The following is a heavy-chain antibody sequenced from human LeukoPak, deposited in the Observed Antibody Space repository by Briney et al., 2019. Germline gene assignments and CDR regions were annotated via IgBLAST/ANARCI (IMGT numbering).Heavy chain of an antibody. CDR2: IQSDGSDQ. V-gene: IGHV3-30*02. CDR1: GFTFSSYG. CDR3: AKRDGYNSGPFDY. Sequence: TGGSLRLSCAASGFTFSSYGMHWVRQAPGKGLEWVAFIQSDGSDQYYADSVKGRLSISRDNSKNTLYLQMNGLRTEDTAVYYCAKRDGYNSGPFDYWGQGTLVTVSS. D-gene: IGHD5-24*01. J-gene: IGHJ4*02.